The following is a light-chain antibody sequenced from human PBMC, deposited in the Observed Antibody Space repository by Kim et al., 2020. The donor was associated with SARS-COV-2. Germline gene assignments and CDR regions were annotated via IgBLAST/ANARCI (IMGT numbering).Light chain of an antibody. CDR1: KGITNS. CDR3: QKYNSAPWT. CDR2: AAS. Sequence: VSVGDTVTLPGRASKGITNSLAGYQQKPGKVPQLLIYAASALQSGVPSRFSGSGSWTDFTLTISSLQPEDVATYYCQKYNSAPWTFGQGTKVDIK. J-gene: IGKJ1*01. V-gene: IGKV1-27*01.